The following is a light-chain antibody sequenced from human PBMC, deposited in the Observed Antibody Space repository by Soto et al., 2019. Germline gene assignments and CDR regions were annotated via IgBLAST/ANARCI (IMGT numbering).Light chain of an antibody. V-gene: IGKV1-39*01. CDR1: QSISTF. CDR3: QQSYSPLRT. CDR2: AAS. Sequence: DIQMTQSPPSLSASVGDRVTITCRASQSISTFLNWYQQKPGKAPNLLIFAASSLQSGVPSRFSGSGSGTDFTLTISSLQPEDFETYYCQQSYSPLRTFGQGTKVDIK. J-gene: IGKJ1*01.